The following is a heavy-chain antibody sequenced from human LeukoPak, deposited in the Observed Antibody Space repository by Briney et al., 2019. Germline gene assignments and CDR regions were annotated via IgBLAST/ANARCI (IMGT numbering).Heavy chain of an antibody. V-gene: IGHV3-21*01. CDR2: ISSSSSYI. D-gene: IGHD6-19*01. Sequence: GGSLRLSCAASGVTFSSYSMNWVRQAPGRGLEWVSSISSSSSYIYYADSVKGRFTISRDNAKNSLYLQMNSLRAEDTAVYYCARSLFLTAVAATAPRYYYYYGMDVWGKGTTVTVSS. CDR1: GVTFSSYS. CDR3: ARSLFLTAVAATAPRYYYYYGMDV. J-gene: IGHJ6*04.